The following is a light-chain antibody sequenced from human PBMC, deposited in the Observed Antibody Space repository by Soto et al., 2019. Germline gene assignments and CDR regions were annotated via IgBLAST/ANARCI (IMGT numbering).Light chain of an antibody. CDR1: QPVKNY. CDR2: GAS. J-gene: IGKJ4*01. V-gene: IGKV3-11*01. Sequence: EVVLTQSPATLSLSPGDRATLSCRASQPVKNYVAWYQQTPGKAPRLLSYGASNGATDSPARFNGSGSDTDLTLLIIPLEHDDFAVYYCLQRNNWPPSFSGATKVDIK. CDR3: LQRNNWPPS.